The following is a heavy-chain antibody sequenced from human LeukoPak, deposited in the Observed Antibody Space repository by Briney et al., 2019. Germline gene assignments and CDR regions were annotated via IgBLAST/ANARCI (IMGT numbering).Heavy chain of an antibody. D-gene: IGHD6-19*01. CDR3: AKGSSGWYYGAWFDP. CDR1: GFTFSSYA. V-gene: IGHV3-23*01. Sequence: GGSLRLSCAASGFTFSSYAMSWVRQAPGKGLEWVSAISGGGGSTYYADSVKGRFTISRDNSKNTLYLQMNGLRAEDTAVYYCAKGSSGWYYGAWFDPWGQGTLVTVSS. J-gene: IGHJ5*02. CDR2: ISGGGGST.